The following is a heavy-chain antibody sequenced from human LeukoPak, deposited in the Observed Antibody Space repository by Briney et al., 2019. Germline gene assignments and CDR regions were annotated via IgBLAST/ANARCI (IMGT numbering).Heavy chain of an antibody. CDR2: IYHSGST. Sequence: SETLSLTCAVYGGSFSGYYWSWIRQPPGKGLEWIGSIYHSGSTYYNPSLKSRVTISVDTSKNQFSLKLSSVTAADTAVYYCARLSDYDSSGYFSYWGQGTLVTVSS. V-gene: IGHV4-34*01. CDR1: GGSFSGYY. CDR3: ARLSDYDSSGYFSY. J-gene: IGHJ4*02. D-gene: IGHD3-22*01.